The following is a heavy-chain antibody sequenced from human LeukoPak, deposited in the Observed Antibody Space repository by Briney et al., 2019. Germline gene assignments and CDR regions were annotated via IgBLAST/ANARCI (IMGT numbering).Heavy chain of an antibody. D-gene: IGHD5-24*01. CDR3: TRDQMNY. V-gene: IGHV3-23*01. J-gene: IGHJ4*02. CDR2: ISGSGGST. Sequence: PGGSLRLSCSASGFTFSSYAMSWVRQAPGKGLEWVSAISGSGGSTYYADSVKGRFTISRDTSKNTVSLQMNSLRVEDTAMCYCTRDQMNYWGQGTLVTVSS. CDR1: GFTFSSYA.